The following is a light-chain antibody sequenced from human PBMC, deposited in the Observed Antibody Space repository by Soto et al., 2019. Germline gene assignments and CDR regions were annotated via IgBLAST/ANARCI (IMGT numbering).Light chain of an antibody. CDR3: QQASSFPLT. J-gene: IGKJ4*01. CDR1: QDISSW. Sequence: DIQMTQSPSSVSASVGDRVTITCRASQDISSWLAWYQKKPGNAPKLLIYATSSLQSGVPSRFRGSGSGTDFTLTISSLQPEDFATYYCQQASSFPLTFGGGTKVEIK. CDR2: ATS. V-gene: IGKV1-12*01.